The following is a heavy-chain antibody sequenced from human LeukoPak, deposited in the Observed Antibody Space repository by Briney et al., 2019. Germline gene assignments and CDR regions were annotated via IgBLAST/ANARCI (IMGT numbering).Heavy chain of an antibody. CDR1: GGSISSRSYY. CDR2: IYYSGST. J-gene: IGHJ4*02. V-gene: IGHV4-39*01. D-gene: IGHD3-22*01. CDR3: ARSRDSSGYYGVFIY. Sequence: SEALSLTCTVSGGSISSRSYYWGWIRQPPGKGLEWIGSIYYSGSTYYNPSLKSRVTISVDTSKNQFSLKLSSVTAADTAVYYCARSRDSSGYYGVFIYWGQGTLVTVSS.